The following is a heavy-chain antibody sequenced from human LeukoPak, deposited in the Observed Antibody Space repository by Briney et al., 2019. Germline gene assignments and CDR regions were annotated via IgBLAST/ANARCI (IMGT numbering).Heavy chain of an antibody. Sequence: ASVKVSCKASGYTFSNYNIHWLRQAPGQGLEWMGIVNPSGDSTNYAQNFQGRVTMTTDTSTSTAYMELRSLRSDDTAVYYCARKLIGYCSGGSCYKYNWFDPWGQGTLVTVSS. CDR1: GYTFSNYN. CDR3: ARKLIGYCSGGSCYKYNWFDP. D-gene: IGHD2-15*01. V-gene: IGHV1-46*01. CDR2: VNPSGDST. J-gene: IGHJ5*02.